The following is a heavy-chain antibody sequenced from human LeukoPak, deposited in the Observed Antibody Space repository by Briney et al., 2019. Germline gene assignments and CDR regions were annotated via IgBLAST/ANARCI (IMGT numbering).Heavy chain of an antibody. CDR1: GGSFSGYY. V-gene: IGHV4-34*01. CDR2: INHSGST. Sequence: PSETLSLTCAVYGGSFSGYYWSWIRQPPGKGLEWIGEINHSGSTNYNPSLKSRVTISVDTSKNQFSLKLSSVTAADTAVYYCARYSSGWYDLDAFDIWGQGTMVTVSS. D-gene: IGHD6-19*01. J-gene: IGHJ3*02. CDR3: ARYSSGWYDLDAFDI.